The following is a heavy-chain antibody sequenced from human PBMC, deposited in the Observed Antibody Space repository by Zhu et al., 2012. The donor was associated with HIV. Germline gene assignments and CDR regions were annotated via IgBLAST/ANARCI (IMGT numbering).Heavy chain of an antibody. CDR1: GGSISRDNYF. J-gene: IGHJ4*01. D-gene: IGHD3-10*01. V-gene: IGHV4-39*02. Sequence: QVQLQESGPGLVKPSETLSLTCTVSGGSISRDNYFWGWIRQPPGKGLEWIGSFYYGGTTYYKSSLKSRVTISVDTSKNHFSLKLSSVTAADTAVYYCAAYIYASGXTFDSVGPGTLVHRLL. CDR2: FYYGGTT. CDR3: AAYIYASGXTFDS.